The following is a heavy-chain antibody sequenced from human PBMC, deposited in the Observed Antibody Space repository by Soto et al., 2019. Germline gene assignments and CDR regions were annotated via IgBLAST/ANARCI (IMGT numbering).Heavy chain of an antibody. Sequence: EVQLVESGGGLVQPGRSLRLSCAASGFTFDDYAMHWVRQAPWKGLEWVSGISWNSGSIGYADSVKGRFTISRDNAKNSLYLQMNSLRAEDTALYYCAILAVAQSGWGQGTLVTVSS. J-gene: IGHJ4*02. CDR1: GFTFDDYA. V-gene: IGHV3-9*01. CDR3: AILAVAQSG. D-gene: IGHD6-19*01. CDR2: ISWNSGSI.